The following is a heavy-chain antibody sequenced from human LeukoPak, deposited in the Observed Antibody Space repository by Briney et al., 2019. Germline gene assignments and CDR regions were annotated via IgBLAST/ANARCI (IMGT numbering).Heavy chain of an antibody. CDR1: GGSISTNY. V-gene: IGHV4-59*01. CDR3: ARDTGTVVDY. CDR2: IFYSGRN. Sequence: SETLSLTCTVSGGSISTNYWSWIRQPPGKGLEWIGNIFYSGRNNYNPSLKSRVTMSVDTSKNQFSLKLSSVTAADTAVYYCARDTGTVVDYWGQGTLVTVSS. J-gene: IGHJ4*02. D-gene: IGHD4-23*01.